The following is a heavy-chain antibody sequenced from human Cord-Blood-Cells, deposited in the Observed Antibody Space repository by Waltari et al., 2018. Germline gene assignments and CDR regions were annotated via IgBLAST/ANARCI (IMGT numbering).Heavy chain of an antibody. CDR3: ARHEAAAGTCDY. CDR2: IYYSGST. Sequence: HLQLQESGPGLVKPSETLSLTSTVPGCPFSSTRHYLGCIRQPPRKGLEGIGSIYYSGSTYYNPSLKSRVTISVDTSKNQFSLKLSSVTAADTAVYYCARHEAAAGTCDYWGQGTLVTVSS. J-gene: IGHJ4*02. CDR1: GCPFSSTRHY. D-gene: IGHD6-13*01. V-gene: IGHV4-39*01.